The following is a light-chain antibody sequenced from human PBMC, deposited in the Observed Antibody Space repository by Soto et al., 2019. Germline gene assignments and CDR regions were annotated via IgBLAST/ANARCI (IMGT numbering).Light chain of an antibody. V-gene: IGKV3-20*01. CDR2: GVS. Sequence: IVLTQSPGTLSLSPGERATLSCMASQSVGSTYLAWYQQKPGQAPRLLTYGVSSRATGIPDRFSGSGSGTDFTLTISRLEPEDFAVYYCQQYGSSRTFGQGTKVDIK. CDR3: QQYGSSRT. J-gene: IGKJ1*01. CDR1: QSVGSTY.